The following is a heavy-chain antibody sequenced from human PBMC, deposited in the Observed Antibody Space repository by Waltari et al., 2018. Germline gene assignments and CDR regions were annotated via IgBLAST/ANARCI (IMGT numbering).Heavy chain of an antibody. CDR1: GFTVISNY. D-gene: IGHD3-10*01. CDR3: ARDKVVRGGHAFDI. J-gene: IGHJ3*02. V-gene: IGHV3-53*01. CDR2: IYSGGST. Sequence: EVQLVESGGGLIQPGGSLRLSCAASGFTVISNYMSWVRRAPGKGLEWVSVIYSGGSTYYTDSVKGRFTISRDNSKNTLYLQMNSLRAEDTAVYYCARDKVVRGGHAFDIWGQGTMVTVSS.